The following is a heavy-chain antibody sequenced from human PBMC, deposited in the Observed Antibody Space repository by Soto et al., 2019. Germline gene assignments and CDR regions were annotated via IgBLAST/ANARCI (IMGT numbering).Heavy chain of an antibody. Sequence: QGQLVQSGGEVKKPGASVKVSCKASGSTFPRYGISWVRQAPGQGLEWMGWISGYNGDTKYAKKFQGRVTMTVDTSTTTAYMELRSLTSDDRAVYYCAKNGQPPYYYYGMDVWGQGTTVTVSS. CDR2: ISGYNGDT. J-gene: IGHJ6*02. CDR3: AKNGQPPYYYYGMDV. V-gene: IGHV1-18*01. D-gene: IGHD2-8*01. CDR1: GSTFPRYG.